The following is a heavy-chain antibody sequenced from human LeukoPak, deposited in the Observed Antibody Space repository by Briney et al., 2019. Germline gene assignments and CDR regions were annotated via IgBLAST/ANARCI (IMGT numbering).Heavy chain of an antibody. CDR1: GFTFSSYA. CDR3: AKESGDTLTGYSPNAFDI. J-gene: IGHJ3*02. Sequence: GGSLRLSCAASGFTFSSYAMSWVRQAPGKGLEWVSAISGSGGSTYYADSVKGRFTISRDNSKNTLYLQMNSLRAEDTAVYYCAKESGDTLTGYSPNAFDIWGQGTMVTVSS. D-gene: IGHD3-9*01. V-gene: IGHV3-23*01. CDR2: ISGSGGST.